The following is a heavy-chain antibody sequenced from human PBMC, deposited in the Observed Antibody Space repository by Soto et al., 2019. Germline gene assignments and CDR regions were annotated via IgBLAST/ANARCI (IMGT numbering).Heavy chain of an antibody. CDR2: ISDDSSYI. J-gene: IGHJ1*01. CDR1: GFMFSAYT. CDR3: ATPYYFNH. D-gene: IGHD3-16*01. Sequence: GGSLRLSCAASGFMFSAYTMNWVRQAPGRGLEWLSSISDDSSYIDYADSLRGRFTVSRDNARNSLYLQIDSLGVEDTAVYYCATPYYFNHWGPGTLVTVSS. V-gene: IGHV3-21*06.